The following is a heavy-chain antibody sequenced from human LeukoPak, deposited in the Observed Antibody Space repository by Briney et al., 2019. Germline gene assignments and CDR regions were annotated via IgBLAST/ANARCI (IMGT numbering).Heavy chain of an antibody. V-gene: IGHV3-48*03. CDR2: ISSSGSTI. Sequence: GGSLRLSCAASGFTFSSYEMNWVRQAPGKGLEWFSYISSSGSTIYYADSVKGRFTISRDNAKNSLYLQMNSLRAEDTAVYYCARYCSGGSCYHGPQYFDYWGQGTLVTVSS. J-gene: IGHJ4*02. CDR3: ARYCSGGSCYHGPQYFDY. CDR1: GFTFSSYE. D-gene: IGHD2-15*01.